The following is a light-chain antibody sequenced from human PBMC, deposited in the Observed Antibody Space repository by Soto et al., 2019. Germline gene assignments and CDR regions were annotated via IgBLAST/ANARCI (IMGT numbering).Light chain of an antibody. CDR2: GAS. CDR1: QSVATN. V-gene: IGKV3-15*01. Sequence: EIVMTQSPATLSVSPGERATLSCRASQSVATNLAWYQQKPGQPPRLLIYGASTRATGIPARFSGSGSGTEFTLTISSLQSVDFAVYSCQQYNNWPWTFGQGTRLEIK. J-gene: IGKJ5*01. CDR3: QQYNNWPWT.